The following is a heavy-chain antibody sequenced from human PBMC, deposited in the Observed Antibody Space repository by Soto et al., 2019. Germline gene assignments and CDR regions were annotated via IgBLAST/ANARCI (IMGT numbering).Heavy chain of an antibody. CDR2: ISYDGINA. CDR3: AKDGVNYASLSPVDY. Sequence: SLRLSCASSVFNLRTFTMHWVRQAPGKGLEWVAGISYDGINAYYADSVKGRFAISRDNSKNTVSLQINSLRPADTAAYYCAKDGVNYASLSPVDYWGQGTLVTVSS. CDR1: VFNLRTFT. D-gene: IGHD2-2*01. V-gene: IGHV3-30*09. J-gene: IGHJ4*02.